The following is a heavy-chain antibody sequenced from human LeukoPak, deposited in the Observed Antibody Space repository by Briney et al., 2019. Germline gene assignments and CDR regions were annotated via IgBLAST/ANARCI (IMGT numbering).Heavy chain of an antibody. CDR2: IKQDGSGK. V-gene: IGHV3-7*04. CDR3: ARDLGSSGWLGYFDL. D-gene: IGHD6-19*01. J-gene: IGHJ2*01. Sequence: GGSLRLSCAASGFTFSSYWMSWVRQAPGKGLEWVANIKQDGSGKYYVDSVKGRFTISRDNAKNSLYLQMNSLRAEDTAVYYCARDLGSSGWLGYFDLWGRGTLVTVSS. CDR1: GFTFSSYW.